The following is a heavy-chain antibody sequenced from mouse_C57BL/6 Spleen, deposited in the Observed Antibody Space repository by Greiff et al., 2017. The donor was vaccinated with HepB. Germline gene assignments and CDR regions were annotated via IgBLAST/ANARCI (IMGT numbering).Heavy chain of an antibody. D-gene: IGHD2-4*01. CDR3: ARRRLSAMDY. CDR2: ISSGSSTI. V-gene: IGHV5-17*01. CDR1: GFTFSDYG. Sequence: EVHLVESGGGLVKPGGSLKLSCAASGFTFSDYGMHWVRQAPEKGLEWVAYISSGSSTIYYADTVKGRCTISRDNAKNTLFLQMTSLRSEDTAMYYCARRRLSAMDYWGQGTSVTVSS. J-gene: IGHJ4*01.